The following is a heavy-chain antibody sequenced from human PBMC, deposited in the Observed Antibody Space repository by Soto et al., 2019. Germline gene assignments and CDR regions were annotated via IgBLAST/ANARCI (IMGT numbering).Heavy chain of an antibody. CDR3: ARGVADTVWYYYGMDV. CDR2: IKRDGSEK. V-gene: IGHV3-7*03. CDR1: GFTFSSYW. D-gene: IGHD2-15*01. Sequence: PGGSLRLSCAASGFTFSSYWMSWVRQAPGKGLEWVANIKRDGSEKYDVDSVRGRFTISRDNAKNSLYLQMSSLRAEDTAVYYCARGVADTVWYYYGMDVWGQGTTVTVSS. J-gene: IGHJ6*02.